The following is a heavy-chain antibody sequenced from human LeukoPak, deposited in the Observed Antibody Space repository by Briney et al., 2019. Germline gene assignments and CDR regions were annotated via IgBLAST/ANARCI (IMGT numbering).Heavy chain of an antibody. Sequence: GASVKVSCKASGYTFTSYAMHWVRQAPGQSLEWMGWINAGDGNTKYSQKFQGRVTITRDTSASTAYMELSSLRSEDTAVYYCAREGGSTYDYVWGSYRSAWFDPWGQGTLVTVSA. V-gene: IGHV1-3*01. CDR1: GYTFTSYA. CDR2: INAGDGNT. J-gene: IGHJ5*02. CDR3: AREGGSTYDYVWGSYRSAWFDP. D-gene: IGHD3-16*02.